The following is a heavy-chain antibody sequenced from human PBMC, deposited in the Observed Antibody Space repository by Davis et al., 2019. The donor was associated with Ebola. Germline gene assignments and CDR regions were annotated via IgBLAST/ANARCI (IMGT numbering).Heavy chain of an antibody. CDR1: GFTFSDYS. V-gene: IGHV3-7*03. D-gene: IGHD2-2*01. CDR3: ARDIVVRPDTFYYYFYMDV. J-gene: IGHJ6*03. Sequence: GESLKTSCAAPGFTFSDYSMSWIRQVPGKGLEWVANIKEDGSEKSYVDSVKGRFTISRDNAKNSLYLQMNSLRAEDTAVYYCARDIVVRPDTFYYYFYMDVWGKGTTVTVSS. CDR2: IKEDGSEK.